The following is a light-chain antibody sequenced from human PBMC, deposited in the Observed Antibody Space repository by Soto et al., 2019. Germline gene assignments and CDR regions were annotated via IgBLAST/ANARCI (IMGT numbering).Light chain of an antibody. Sequence: QSVLTQPASVSGSPGQSSTISCTGTSSDVGSYNLVSWYQQHPGKAPKLMIYEVSKRPSGVSNRFSGSKSGNTASLTISGLQAEDVADYYCCSYAGSSTYVFGAGTKLTVL. CDR2: EVS. V-gene: IGLV2-23*02. CDR3: CSYAGSSTYV. J-gene: IGLJ1*01. CDR1: SSDVGSYNL.